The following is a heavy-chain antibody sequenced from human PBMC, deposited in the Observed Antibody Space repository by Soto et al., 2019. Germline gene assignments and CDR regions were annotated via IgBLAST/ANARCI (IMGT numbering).Heavy chain of an antibody. Sequence: GGSLRLSCAASGFTFGDYAMHWVRQAPGKGLEWVSGISWNSGSIGYADSVKGRFTISRDNAKNSLYLQMNSLRAEDTALYYCAKYSGSDYDFWSGYSHAFDIWGQGTMVTVSS. CDR3: AKYSGSDYDFWSGYSHAFDI. V-gene: IGHV3-9*01. D-gene: IGHD3-3*01. CDR1: GFTFGDYA. CDR2: ISWNSGSI. J-gene: IGHJ3*02.